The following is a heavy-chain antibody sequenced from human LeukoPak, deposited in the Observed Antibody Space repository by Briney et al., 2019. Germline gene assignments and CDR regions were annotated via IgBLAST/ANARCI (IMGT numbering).Heavy chain of an antibody. CDR1: GFTLSSYA. CDR3: AKVGEYGDFWYFDL. CDR2: ISGSGGST. D-gene: IGHD4-17*01. Sequence: GGSLRLSCAASGFTLSSYAMSWVRQAPGKGLEWVSAISGSGGSTYYADSVKGRFTISRDNSKNTLYLQMNSLRVEDTAVYYCAKVGEYGDFWYFDLWGRGTLVTVSS. J-gene: IGHJ2*01. V-gene: IGHV3-23*01.